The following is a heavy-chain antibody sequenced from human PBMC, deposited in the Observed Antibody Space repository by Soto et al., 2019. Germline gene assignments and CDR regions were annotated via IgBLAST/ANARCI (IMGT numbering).Heavy chain of an antibody. CDR2: IYYSGST. CDR3: ASSSNYGILTGYGGGMDV. CDR1: GGSISSYY. J-gene: IGHJ6*02. D-gene: IGHD3-9*01. V-gene: IGHV4-59*01. Sequence: ETLYLTSTVSGGSISSYYWSWIRQTTRKGQEWIGYIYYSGSTNYNPSLKSRVTISVDTSKNQFSLKLSSVTAADTAVYFCASSSNYGILTGYGGGMDVWGQGTTVTVSS.